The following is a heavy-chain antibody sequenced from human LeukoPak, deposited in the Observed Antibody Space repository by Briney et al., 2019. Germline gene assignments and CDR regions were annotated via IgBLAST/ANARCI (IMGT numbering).Heavy chain of an antibody. CDR3: ASDRVYYGLDV. CDR1: GFTFSRYW. V-gene: IGHV3-74*01. J-gene: IGHJ6*02. CDR2: IKSDGSET. Sequence: GGSLRLSCAASGFTFSRYWMHWVHQAPGKGLVWVSRIKSDGSETNYADSVKGRFTISRDNAKNTLYLQVNSLRAEDTAVYYCASDRVYYGLDVWGQGTTVSVSS.